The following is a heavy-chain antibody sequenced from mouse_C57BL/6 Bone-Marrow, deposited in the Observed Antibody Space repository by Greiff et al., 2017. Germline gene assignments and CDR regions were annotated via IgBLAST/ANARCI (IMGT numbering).Heavy chain of an antibody. J-gene: IGHJ2*01. D-gene: IGHD1-1*01. CDR2: IYPGSGST. CDR3: ARSPTSYYYGSPYFDG. CDR1: GYTFTSYW. V-gene: IGHV1-55*01. Sequence: QVQLQQPGAELVKPGASVKMSCKASGYTFTSYWITWVKQRPGQGLEWIGDIYPGSGSTNYNEKFKSKATLTVDTSSSTAYMQLSSLTSEDSAVYYCARSPTSYYYGSPYFDGWGQGTTLTVAS.